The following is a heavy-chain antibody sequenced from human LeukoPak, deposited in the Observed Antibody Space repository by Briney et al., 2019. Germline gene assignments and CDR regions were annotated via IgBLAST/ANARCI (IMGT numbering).Heavy chain of an antibody. V-gene: IGHV4-59*12. CDR1: GGSITSYY. D-gene: IGHD4-17*01. CDR3: ARDSTVNGAFDI. Sequence: SETLSLTCTVSGGSITSYYWNWIRQPPGKGLEWIGYINYGGSMDYNPSLKSRVTISADTSKNQMSLKLSSVTAADTAVYYCARDSTVNGAFDIRGQGTMVTVSS. J-gene: IGHJ3*02. CDR2: INYGGSM.